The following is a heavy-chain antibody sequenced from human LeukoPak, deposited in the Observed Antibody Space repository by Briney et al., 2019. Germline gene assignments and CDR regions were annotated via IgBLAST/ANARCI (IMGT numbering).Heavy chain of an antibody. CDR3: ARDLNVLRYFDWLLGDAFDI. V-gene: IGHV1-18*01. D-gene: IGHD3-9*01. CDR2: ISAYSGNT. CDR1: GYTFTSYG. Sequence: ASVKVSCKASGYTFTSYGISWVRQAPGQGLEWMGWISAYSGNTNYAQKLQGRVTMTADTSTSTAYMELRSLRSDDTAVYYCARDLNVLRYFDWLLGDAFDIWGQGTMVTVSS. J-gene: IGHJ3*02.